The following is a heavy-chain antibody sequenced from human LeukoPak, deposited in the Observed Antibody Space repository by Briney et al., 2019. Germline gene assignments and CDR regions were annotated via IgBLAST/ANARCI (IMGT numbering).Heavy chain of an antibody. CDR2: IYYSGTT. D-gene: IGHD1-26*01. J-gene: IGHJ4*02. CDR1: GGSISSYY. V-gene: IGHV4-59*08. CDR3: ARHSATTGYPIDY. Sequence: PSETLSLTCTVSGGSISSYYWSWIRQPPGKGLEWIGYIYYSGTTNYNPSLKSRVTISVDTSKNQFSLKLSSVTAADTAVYYCARHSATTGYPIDYWGQGTLVTVSS.